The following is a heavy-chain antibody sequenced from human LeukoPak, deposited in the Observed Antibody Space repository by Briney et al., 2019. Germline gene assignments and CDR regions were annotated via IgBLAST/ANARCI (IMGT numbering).Heavy chain of an antibody. CDR2: MYNSGST. Sequence: PSETLSLTCTVSGGSISSYYWSWIRQPPGKGLEWIGFMYNSGSTNYNPSLKSRVTISVDTSKNQFSLKLNSVTAADTAVYYCARHGGSYSFDYWGQGTLATVSS. CDR3: ARHGGSYSFDY. D-gene: IGHD1-26*01. CDR1: GGSISSYY. J-gene: IGHJ4*02. V-gene: IGHV4-59*08.